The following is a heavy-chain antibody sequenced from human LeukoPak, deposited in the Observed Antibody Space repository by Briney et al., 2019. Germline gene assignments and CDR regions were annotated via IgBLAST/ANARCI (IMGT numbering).Heavy chain of an antibody. D-gene: IGHD6-6*01. V-gene: IGHV4-59*08. CDR3: ARHEYIASYFDY. CDR2: IYYSGST. CDR1: GGSISSYY. J-gene: IGHJ4*02. Sequence: SETLSLTCTVSGGSISSYYWSWIRQPPGKGLEWIGHIYYSGSTNYNPSLKSRVTISVDTSKNQFSLKLSSVTAADTAVYYCARHEYIASYFDYWGQGTLVTVSS.